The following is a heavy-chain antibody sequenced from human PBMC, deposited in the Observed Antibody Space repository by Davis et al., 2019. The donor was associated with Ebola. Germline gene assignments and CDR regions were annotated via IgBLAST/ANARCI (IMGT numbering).Heavy chain of an antibody. CDR3: ARAVVVPYYGMDV. CDR2: INPSGGST. D-gene: IGHD2-2*01. V-gene: IGHV1-46*01. Sequence: GGSLRLSCKASGYTFTSYYMHWVRQAPGQGLEWMGIINPSGGSTSYAQKFQGRVTMTRDTSTSTVYMELSSLRSEDTAVYYCARAVVVPYYGMDVWGQGTTVTVSS. J-gene: IGHJ6*02. CDR1: GYTFTSYY.